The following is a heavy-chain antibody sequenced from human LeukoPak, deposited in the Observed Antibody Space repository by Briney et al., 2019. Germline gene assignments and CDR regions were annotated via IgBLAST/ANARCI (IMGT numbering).Heavy chain of an antibody. Sequence: GGSLRLSCAASGFTFSSYWMSWVRQAPGKGLEWVANIKQDGSEKYYLHSVKGRFTISRDNAKNSLYLQMNSLRADDPAVYYFAGGRPGPRQLVEDWGQGTLVTVSS. CDR2: IKQDGSEK. D-gene: IGHD6-13*01. V-gene: IGHV3-7*04. J-gene: IGHJ4*02. CDR3: AGGRPGPRQLVED. CDR1: GFTFSSYW.